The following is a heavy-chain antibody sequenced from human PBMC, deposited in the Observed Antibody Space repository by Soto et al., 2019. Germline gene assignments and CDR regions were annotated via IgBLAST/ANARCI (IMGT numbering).Heavy chain of an antibody. D-gene: IGHD6-13*01. CDR3: TTGQSIAAAGPIDY. V-gene: IGHV3-15*07. Sequence: GGSLRLSCAASGFTFSNAWMNWVRQAPGKGLEWVGRIKSKTDGGTTDYAAPVKGRFTISRDDSKNTLYLQMNSLKTEDTAVYYCTTGQSIAAAGPIDYWGQGTLVTVSS. J-gene: IGHJ4*02. CDR2: IKSKTDGGTT. CDR1: GFTFSNAW.